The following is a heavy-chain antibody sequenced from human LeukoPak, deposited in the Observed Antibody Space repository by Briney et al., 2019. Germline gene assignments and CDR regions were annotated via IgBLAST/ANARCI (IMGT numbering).Heavy chain of an antibody. CDR3: ARDRRVVVAARGSYYYMDV. CDR2: IYTSGST. Sequence: SETLSLTCAVYGGSFSSYYWSWIRQPAGKGLEWIGRIYTSGSTNYNPSLKSRVTMSVDTSKNQFSLKLSSVTAADTAVYYCARDRRVVVAARGSYYYMDVWGKGTTVTVSS. D-gene: IGHD2-15*01. CDR1: GGSFSSYY. J-gene: IGHJ6*03. V-gene: IGHV4-4*07.